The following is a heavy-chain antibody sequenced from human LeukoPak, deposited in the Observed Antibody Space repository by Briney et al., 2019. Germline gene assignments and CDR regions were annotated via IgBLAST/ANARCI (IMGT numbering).Heavy chain of an antibody. Sequence: GRSLRLSCAASGFTFSSYGMHWVRQAPGKGLEWVAVIWYDGSNKYYADSVEGRFTISRDNSKNTLYLQMNSLRAEDTAVYYCARAVTTSYYYYYYGMDVWGQGTTVTVSS. CDR2: IWYDGSNK. D-gene: IGHD4-17*01. CDR3: ARAVTTSYYYYYYGMDV. J-gene: IGHJ6*02. CDR1: GFTFSSYG. V-gene: IGHV3-33*01.